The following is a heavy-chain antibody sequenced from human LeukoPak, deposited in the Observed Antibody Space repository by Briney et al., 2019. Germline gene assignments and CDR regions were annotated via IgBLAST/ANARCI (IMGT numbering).Heavy chain of an antibody. J-gene: IGHJ3*02. V-gene: IGHV4-34*01. CDR1: GGSFSGYY. Sequence: PSETLSLTCAVYGGSFSGYYWSWIRQPPGKGLEWIGEINHSGSTNYNPSLKSRVTISVDTSKNQFSLKLSSVTAADAAVYYCARGSDCSSTSCLTDAFDIWGQGTMVTVSS. CDR3: ARGSDCSSTSCLTDAFDI. CDR2: INHSGST. D-gene: IGHD2-2*01.